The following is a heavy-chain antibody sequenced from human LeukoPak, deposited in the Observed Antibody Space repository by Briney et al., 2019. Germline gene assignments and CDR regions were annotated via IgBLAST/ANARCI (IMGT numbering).Heavy chain of an antibody. CDR2: IYSGGST. CDR1: GFIVSSNY. Sequence: AGGSLRLSCAASGFIVSSNYMSWVRQAPGKGLQWVSIIYSGGSTYCADSVKGRFTISRDNSENTLYLQMNSLRAEDTAVYYCAKYYYGSGSPCFDYWGQGTLVTVSS. CDR3: AKYYYGSGSPCFDY. J-gene: IGHJ4*02. D-gene: IGHD3-10*01. V-gene: IGHV3-53*01.